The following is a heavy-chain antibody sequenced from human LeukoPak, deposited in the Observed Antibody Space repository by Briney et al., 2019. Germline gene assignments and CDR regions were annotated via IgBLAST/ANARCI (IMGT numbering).Heavy chain of an antibody. CDR1: GFTFSSYS. CDR3: ARPALWDGVPADELYYFDY. Sequence: PGRSLRLSCAASGFTFSSYSMNWVRQAPGKGLEWVSSISSSSSYIYYADSVKGRFTISRDNAKNSLYLQMNSLRAEDTAVYYCARPALWDGVPADELYYFDYWGQGTLVTVSS. J-gene: IGHJ4*02. V-gene: IGHV3-21*01. CDR2: ISSSSSYI. D-gene: IGHD2-2*01.